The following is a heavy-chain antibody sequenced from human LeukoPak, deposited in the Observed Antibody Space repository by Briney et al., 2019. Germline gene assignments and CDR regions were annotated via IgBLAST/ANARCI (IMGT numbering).Heavy chain of an antibody. J-gene: IGHJ6*02. Sequence: PGGSLRLSCAASGFTFSSYWMSWVRQAPGKGLEWVSAISDSGASTYYADSVKGRFTISRDNSKNTLYLQINSLRAEDTAVYYCARTTRAYGMDVWGQGTTVTVSS. CDR3: ARTTRAYGMDV. CDR2: ISDSGAST. CDR1: GFTFSSYW. V-gene: IGHV3-23*01.